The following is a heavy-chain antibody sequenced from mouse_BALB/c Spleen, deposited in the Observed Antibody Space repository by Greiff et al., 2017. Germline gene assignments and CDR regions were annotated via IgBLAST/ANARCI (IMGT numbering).Heavy chain of an antibody. D-gene: IGHD2-3*01. V-gene: IGHV5-15*02. J-gene: IGHJ4*01. CDR1: GFTFSDYG. Sequence: EVQRVESGGGLVQPGGSRKLSCAASGFTFSDYGMAWVRQAPGKGPEWVAFISNLAYSIYYADTVTGRFTISRENAKNTLYLEMSSLRSEDTAMYYCARDRDGYLGYAMDYWGQGTSVTVSS. CDR2: ISNLAYSI. CDR3: ARDRDGYLGYAMDY.